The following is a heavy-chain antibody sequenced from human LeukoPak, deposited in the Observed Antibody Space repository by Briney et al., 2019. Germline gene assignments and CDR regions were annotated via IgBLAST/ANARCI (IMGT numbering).Heavy chain of an antibody. Sequence: SETLSLTCTVSGGSISSSSYYWGWIRQPPGKGLEWIGSIYYSGSTYYNPSLKSRVTISVDTSKNQFSLKLSSVTATDTAVYSCARTDSKSYSSGCYNYWGQGTLVTVSS. CDR2: IYYSGST. CDR1: GGSISSSSYY. D-gene: IGHD6-19*01. CDR3: ARTDSKSYSSGCYNY. J-gene: IGHJ4*02. V-gene: IGHV4-39*01.